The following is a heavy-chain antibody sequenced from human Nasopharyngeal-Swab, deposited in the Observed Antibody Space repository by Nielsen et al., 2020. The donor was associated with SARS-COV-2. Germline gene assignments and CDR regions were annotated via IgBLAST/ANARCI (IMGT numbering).Heavy chain of an antibody. D-gene: IGHD3-10*01. J-gene: IGHJ4*02. Sequence: GESLKISCAASGFTFSSYAMSWVRQAPGKGLEWVSAISGSGGSTYYADSVKGRFTISRDNSKNTLYLQMNSLRAEDTAVYYCAKDQSDYYGSGSYPDYWGQGTLVTVSS. V-gene: IGHV3-23*01. CDR3: AKDQSDYYGSGSYPDY. CDR1: GFTFSSYA. CDR2: ISGSGGST.